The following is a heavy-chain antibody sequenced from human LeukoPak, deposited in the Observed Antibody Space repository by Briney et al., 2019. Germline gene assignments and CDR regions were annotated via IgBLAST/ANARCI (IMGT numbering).Heavy chain of an antibody. CDR1: GFTFSSYG. CDR2: IRYDGSNK. D-gene: IGHD6-19*01. Sequence: PGGSLRLSCAASGFTFSSYGMHWVRQAPGKGLEGVAFIRYDGSNKYYADSVKGRFTISRDNSKNTLYLQMNSLRAEDTAVYYCAKVRGSGWYAGGSHYFDYWGQGTLVTVSS. V-gene: IGHV3-30*02. CDR3: AKVRGSGWYAGGSHYFDY. J-gene: IGHJ4*02.